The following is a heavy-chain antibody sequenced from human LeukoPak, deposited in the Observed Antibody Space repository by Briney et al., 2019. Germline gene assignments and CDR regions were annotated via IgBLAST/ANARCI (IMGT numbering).Heavy chain of an antibody. CDR3: AKAVAAVGAVYFDY. CDR1: GFTFTSYA. Sequence: PGRSLRLSCAASGFTFTSYAMSWVRLAPGKGLEWVSGISGSGFTTDYADSVKGRFTISRDNSKNTLYLQLDSLRADDTALYYCAKAVAAVGAVYFDYWGQGTLVTVSS. V-gene: IGHV3-23*01. D-gene: IGHD6-13*01. CDR2: ISGSGFTT. J-gene: IGHJ4*02.